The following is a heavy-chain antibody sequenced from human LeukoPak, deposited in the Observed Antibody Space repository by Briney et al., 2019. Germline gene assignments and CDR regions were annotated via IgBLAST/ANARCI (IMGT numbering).Heavy chain of an antibody. V-gene: IGHV1-24*01. CDR2: FDPEDGET. CDR1: GCTLTELS. Sequence: ASVKVSCKVSGCTLTELSMHWVRQAPGKVLEWMGGFDPEDGETIYAQKFQGRVTMTEDTSTDTAYMELSSLRSEDTAVYYCATVNYYDSSGTDYWGQGTLVTVSS. CDR3: ATVNYYDSSGTDY. D-gene: IGHD3-22*01. J-gene: IGHJ4*02.